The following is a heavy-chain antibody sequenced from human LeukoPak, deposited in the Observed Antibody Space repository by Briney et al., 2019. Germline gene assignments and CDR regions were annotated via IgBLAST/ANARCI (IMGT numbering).Heavy chain of an antibody. CDR1: GFSISNHA. J-gene: IGHJ1*01. D-gene: IGHD6-6*01. Sequence: GGSLRLSCAVSGFSISNHAMSWVRQAPGKGLEWVSAISGSGGSTYYADSVKGRFTISRDNSKNTLYLQMNSLRAEDTAVYYCAKDVGFSSSEYFQHWGQGTLVTVSS. CDR3: AKDVGFSSSEYFQH. CDR2: ISGSGGST. V-gene: IGHV3-23*01.